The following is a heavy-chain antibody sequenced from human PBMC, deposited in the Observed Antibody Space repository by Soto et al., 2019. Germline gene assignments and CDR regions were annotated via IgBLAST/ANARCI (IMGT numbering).Heavy chain of an antibody. V-gene: IGHV4-39*01. CDR1: GGSISSSSYY. CDR2: IYYSGST. J-gene: IGHJ5*02. D-gene: IGHD2-2*01. CDR3: ASLVDRHWFDP. Sequence: QLQLQESGPGLVKPSETLSLTCTVSGGSISSSSYYWGWIRQPPGKGLEWIGSIYYSGSTYYNPSLKSRVTISVDTSKNQFSLKLSSVTAADTAVYYCASLVDRHWFDPWGQGTLVTVSS.